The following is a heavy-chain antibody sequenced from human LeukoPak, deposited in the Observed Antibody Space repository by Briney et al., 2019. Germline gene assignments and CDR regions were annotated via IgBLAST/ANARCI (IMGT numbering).Heavy chain of an antibody. CDR2: IYYSGGP. Sequence: PSETLSLTCTVSGGSISSSSYYWGWIRQPPGKGLEWIGSIYYSGGPYYNPSLKSRVTISVDTSKNQFSLKLSSVTAADTAVYYCARGGIAAAAGYYMDVWGKGTTATVSS. CDR1: GGSISSSSYY. CDR3: ARGGIAAAAGYYMDV. J-gene: IGHJ6*03. V-gene: IGHV4-39*07. D-gene: IGHD6-13*01.